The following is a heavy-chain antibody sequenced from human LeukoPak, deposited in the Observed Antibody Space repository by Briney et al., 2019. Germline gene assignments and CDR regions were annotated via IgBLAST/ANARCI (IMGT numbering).Heavy chain of an antibody. CDR1: GGSISSGSYS. J-gene: IGHJ4*02. CDR2: IYTSGST. D-gene: IGHD2-2*02. CDR3: AREASYCSSTSCYTYHFDY. Sequence: SETLSLTCTVSGGSISSGSYSWSWIRQPAGKGLEWIGRIYTSGSTNYNPSLKSRVSISVDTSKNQFSLKLSSVTAADTAVYYCAREASYCSSTSCYTYHFDYWGQGTLVTVSS. V-gene: IGHV4-61*02.